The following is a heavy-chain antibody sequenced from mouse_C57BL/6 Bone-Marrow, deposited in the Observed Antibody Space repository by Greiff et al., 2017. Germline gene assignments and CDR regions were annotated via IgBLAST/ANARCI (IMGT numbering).Heavy chain of an antibody. J-gene: IGHJ2*01. CDR1: GYTFTDYY. CDR3: ARGEGGPFDY. V-gene: IGHV1-26*01. CDR2: INPNNGGT. D-gene: IGHD1-1*02. Sequence: VQLQQSGPELVKPGASVKISCKASGYTFTDYYMNWVKQSHGKSLEWIGDINPNNGGTSYNQKFKGKATLTVDKSSSTAYMELRSLTSEDSAVYYCARGEGGPFDYWGQGTTLTVSS.